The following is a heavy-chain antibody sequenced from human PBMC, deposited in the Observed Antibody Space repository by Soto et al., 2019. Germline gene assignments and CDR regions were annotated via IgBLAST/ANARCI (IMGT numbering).Heavy chain of an antibody. CDR2: ISSSSSYI. CDR3: ARYHYDFWSGYYKPEYYFDY. J-gene: IGHJ4*02. V-gene: IGHV3-21*01. Sequence: PGWSLRLSCAASGFTFSSYSMNWVRQAPGKGLEWVSSISSSSSYIYYADSVKGRFTISRDNAKNSLYLQMNSLRAEDTAVYYCARYHYDFWSGYYKPEYYFDYWGQGTLVTVSS. D-gene: IGHD3-3*01. CDR1: GFTFSSYS.